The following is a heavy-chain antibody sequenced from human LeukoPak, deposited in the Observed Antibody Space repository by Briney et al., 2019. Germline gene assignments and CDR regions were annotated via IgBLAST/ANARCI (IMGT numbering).Heavy chain of an antibody. CDR2: IYSGGST. CDR3: ATGLWFGEFNFDY. V-gene: IGHV3-66*01. Sequence: GGSLRLSCAASGFTVSSNYMSWVRQAPGKGLEWVSVIYSGGSTYYADSVKGRFTISRDNSKNTQYLQMNSLRAEDTAVYYCATGLWFGEFNFDYWGQGTLVTVSS. D-gene: IGHD3-10*01. J-gene: IGHJ4*02. CDR1: GFTVSSNY.